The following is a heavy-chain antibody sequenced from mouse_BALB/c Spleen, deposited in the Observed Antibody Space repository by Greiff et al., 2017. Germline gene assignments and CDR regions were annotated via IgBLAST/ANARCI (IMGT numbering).Heavy chain of an antibody. D-gene: IGHD4-1*01. CDR3: ARKNWDVGYAMDY. Sequence: VMLVESGPGLVAPSQSLSITCTVSGFSLTSYGVHWVRQPPGKGLEWLGVIWAGGSTNYNSALMSRLSISKDNSKSQVFLKMNSLQTDDTAMYYCARKNWDVGYAMDYWGQGTSVTVSS. CDR1: GFSLTSYG. J-gene: IGHJ4*01. CDR2: IWAGGST. V-gene: IGHV2-9*02.